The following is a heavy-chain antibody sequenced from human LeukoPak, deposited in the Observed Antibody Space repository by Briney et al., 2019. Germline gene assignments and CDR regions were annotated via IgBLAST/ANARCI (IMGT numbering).Heavy chain of an antibody. Sequence: SETLSLTCTVSGGSISSSSYYWGWIRQPPGKGLEWIGSIYYSGSTYYNPSLKSRVTISVDTSKNQFSLNLSSVTAADTAVYYCARNRYCSSTSCQYYFDYWGQGALVTVSS. D-gene: IGHD2-2*01. CDR2: IYYSGST. J-gene: IGHJ4*02. CDR1: GGSISSSSYY. V-gene: IGHV4-39*01. CDR3: ARNRYCSSTSCQYYFDY.